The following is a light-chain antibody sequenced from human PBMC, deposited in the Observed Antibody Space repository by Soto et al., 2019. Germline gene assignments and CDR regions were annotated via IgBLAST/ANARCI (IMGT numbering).Light chain of an antibody. Sequence: DIQLTQSPSVLSASVGDRVTITCRASQGISSYLAWYQQKPGKVPKLLIYVASTLQSGVPSRFSGSGSGTEFTLTVSSLQPEDFATYYCQQLNGYPITFGQGTRLEIK. V-gene: IGKV1-9*01. J-gene: IGKJ5*01. CDR3: QQLNGYPIT. CDR1: QGISSY. CDR2: VAS.